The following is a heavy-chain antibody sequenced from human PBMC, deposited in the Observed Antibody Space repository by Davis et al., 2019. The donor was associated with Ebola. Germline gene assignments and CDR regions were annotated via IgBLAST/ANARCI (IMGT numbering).Heavy chain of an antibody. CDR2: ISGSGGST. Sequence: PGGSLRLSCAASGFTFSDYYMSWVRQAPGKGLEWVSAISGSGGSTYYADSVKGRFTISRDNSKNTLYLQMNSLRAEDTAVYYCTAEYFDWLLWDYWGQGTLVTVSS. D-gene: IGHD3-9*01. V-gene: IGHV3-23*01. J-gene: IGHJ4*02. CDR1: GFTFSDYY. CDR3: TAEYFDWLLWDY.